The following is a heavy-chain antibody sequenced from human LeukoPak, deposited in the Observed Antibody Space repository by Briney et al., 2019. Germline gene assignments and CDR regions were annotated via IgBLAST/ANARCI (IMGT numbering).Heavy chain of an antibody. J-gene: IGHJ4*02. D-gene: IGHD3-10*01. CDR2: IYYSGST. CDR3: ARTLDYYGSGSYFYFDY. Sequence: PSETLSLTCTVSGGSISSGDYYWSWIRQPPGKGLEWIGYIYYSGSTYYNPSLKSRVTISVDTSKNQFSLKLSSVTAADTAVYYCARTLDYYGSGSYFYFDYWGQGTLVTVSS. V-gene: IGHV4-30-4*02. CDR1: GGSISSGDYY.